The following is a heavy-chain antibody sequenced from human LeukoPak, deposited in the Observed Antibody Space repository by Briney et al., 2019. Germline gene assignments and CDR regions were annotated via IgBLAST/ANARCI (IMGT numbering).Heavy chain of an antibody. Sequence: GGSLRLSCAAFGFTLSSYGMHWVRQAPGKGLEWVAVISYDGSNKYYADSVKGRFTISRDNSKNTLYLQMNSLRAEDTAVYYCAKVGLTLTTILGYFDYWGQGTLVTVSS. CDR2: ISYDGSNK. J-gene: IGHJ4*02. D-gene: IGHD4-11*01. V-gene: IGHV3-30*18. CDR1: GFTLSSYG. CDR3: AKVGLTLTTILGYFDY.